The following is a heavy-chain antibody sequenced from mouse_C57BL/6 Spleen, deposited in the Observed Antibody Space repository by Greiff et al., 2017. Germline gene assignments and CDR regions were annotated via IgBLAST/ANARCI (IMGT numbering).Heavy chain of an antibody. CDR2: INPGSGGT. J-gene: IGHJ4*01. CDR3: AITTVVATGDY. Sequence: QVQLQQSGAELVRPGTSVKVSCKASGYAFTNYLIEWVNQRPGQGLEWIGVINPGSGGTNYNEKFKGKATLTADKSSSTAYMQLSSLTSEDSAVYFCAITTVVATGDYWGQGTSVTVSS. D-gene: IGHD1-1*01. V-gene: IGHV1-54*01. CDR1: GYAFTNYL.